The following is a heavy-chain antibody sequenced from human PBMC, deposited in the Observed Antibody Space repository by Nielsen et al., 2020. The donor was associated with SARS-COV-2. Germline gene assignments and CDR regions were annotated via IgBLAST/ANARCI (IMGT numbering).Heavy chain of an antibody. D-gene: IGHD3-9*01. CDR1: GGFISSGDYY. Sequence: SETLSLTCTVSGGFISSGDYYWTWIRQPPGKGLEWIGYIYYSGSTYSNPSLKSRVTISVGTSKNQFSLELRSVTAADTAVYFCARRYYNVLAGFSPQHIDSWGQGTLVTVSS. J-gene: IGHJ4*02. CDR2: IYYSGST. V-gene: IGHV4-30-4*01. CDR3: ARRYYNVLAGFSPQHIDS.